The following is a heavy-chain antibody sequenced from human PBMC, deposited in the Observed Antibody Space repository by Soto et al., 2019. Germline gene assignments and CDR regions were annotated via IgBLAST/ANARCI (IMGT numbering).Heavy chain of an antibody. V-gene: IGHV3-73*01. J-gene: IGHJ3*02. CDR2: IRSKANSYAT. CDR1: GFTFSGSA. D-gene: IGHD6-6*01. Sequence: PGGSLRLSCAASGFTFSGSAMHWVRQASGKGLEWVGRIRSKANSYATAYAASVKGRFTISRDDSKNTAYLQMNSLKTEDTAVYYCTGHGRSSDAFEIWGQGTMVTVSS. CDR3: TGHGRSSDAFEI.